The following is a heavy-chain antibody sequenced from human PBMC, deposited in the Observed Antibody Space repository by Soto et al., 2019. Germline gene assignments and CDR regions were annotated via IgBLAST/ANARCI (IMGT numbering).Heavy chain of an antibody. CDR3: ARLRGSYFDY. CDR1: GLPFSSHG. D-gene: IGHD1-26*01. J-gene: IGHJ4*02. CDR2: IWYDGSKQ. Sequence: QVQLVESGGGVVQPGRSLRLSCVVSGLPFSSHGMYWGRQAPGKGLEWVALIWYDGSKQYYADSVKGRFTISRDNSKNTLYLEMNSLRVEDTAGYYCARLRGSYFDYWGQGTLVTVSS. V-gene: IGHV3-33*01.